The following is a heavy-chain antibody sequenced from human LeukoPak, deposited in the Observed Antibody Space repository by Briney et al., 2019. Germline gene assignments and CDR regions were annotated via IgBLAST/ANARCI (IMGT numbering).Heavy chain of an antibody. CDR2: ISGSGRNP. D-gene: IGHD1-26*01. Sequence: PGGSLRLSCAVSGFTFSSYAMTWVRQAPGKGLEWVSAISGSGRNPYYADSVKGRFTISRDSSKNTLFLQMNSLRPEDTAVYYCAKECGSGSCFDYWGQGTLVTVSS. CDR1: GFTFSSYA. V-gene: IGHV3-23*01. J-gene: IGHJ4*02. CDR3: AKECGSGSCFDY.